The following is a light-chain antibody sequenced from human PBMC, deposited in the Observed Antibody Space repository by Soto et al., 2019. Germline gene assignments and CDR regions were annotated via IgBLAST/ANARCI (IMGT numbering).Light chain of an antibody. CDR3: QYYDNVPPMFT. CDR2: DTS. V-gene: IGKV1-33*01. Sequence: DLQMTQSPSSLSASVGDRVTITCQASHDITKYLNWYQQKPGKAPKLLIYDTSNLETGVPFRFSGRGTETNITHTISSLRPEDIATYYCQYYDNVPPMFTFGQGTKLEMK. CDR1: HDITKY. J-gene: IGKJ2*01.